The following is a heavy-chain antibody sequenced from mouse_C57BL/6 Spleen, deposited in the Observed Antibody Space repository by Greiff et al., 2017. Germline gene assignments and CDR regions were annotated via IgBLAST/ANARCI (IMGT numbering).Heavy chain of an antibody. CDR1: GYTFTDYN. CDR3: ARSLGRFDY. D-gene: IGHD4-1*01. V-gene: IGHV1-18*01. J-gene: IGHJ2*01. CDR2: INPNNGGT. Sequence: EVKLMESGPELVKPGASVKIPCKASGYTFTDYNMDWVKQSHGKSLEWIGDINPNNGGTIYNQKFKGKATLTVDKSSSTAYMELRSLTSEDTAVYYCARSLGRFDYWGQGTTLTVSS.